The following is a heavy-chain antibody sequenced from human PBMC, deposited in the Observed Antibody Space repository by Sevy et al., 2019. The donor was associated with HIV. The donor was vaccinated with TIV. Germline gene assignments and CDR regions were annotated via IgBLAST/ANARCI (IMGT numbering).Heavy chain of an antibody. J-gene: IGHJ4*02. CDR2: VHYSGST. CDR1: GGSMSSGAYY. D-gene: IGHD4-4*01. Sequence: SETLSLTCTVSGGSMSSGAYYWNWIRQHPGEGLEWIGHVHYSGSTYYNPSLMSRVTMSVDTSKNQFSLKVTSVTDADTAVYYCARSKAFSGLDYWGQGTLVTVSS. V-gene: IGHV4-31*03. CDR3: ARSKAFSGLDY.